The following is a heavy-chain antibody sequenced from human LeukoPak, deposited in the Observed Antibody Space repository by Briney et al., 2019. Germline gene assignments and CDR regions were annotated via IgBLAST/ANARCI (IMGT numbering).Heavy chain of an antibody. Sequence: SETLSLTCTVSGGSISSYCWSWIRQPPGKGLEWIGYIYYSGSTNYNPSLKSRVTISVDTSKNQFSLKLSSVTAADTAVYYCARGDFDQWVDYWGQGTLVTVSS. CDR1: GGSISSYC. CDR2: IYYSGST. V-gene: IGHV4-59*01. CDR3: ARGDFDQWVDY. D-gene: IGHD3-9*01. J-gene: IGHJ4*02.